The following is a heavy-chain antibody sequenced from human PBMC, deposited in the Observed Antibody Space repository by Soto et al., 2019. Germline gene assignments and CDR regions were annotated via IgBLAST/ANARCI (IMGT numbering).Heavy chain of an antibody. J-gene: IGHJ4*02. CDR1: GGSISNYY. CDR3: ARDHPHSYGVYYFDY. V-gene: IGHV4-59*01. CDR2: IYSSGST. D-gene: IGHD5-18*01. Sequence: SETLSLTCTVSGGSISNYYCNWIRQSPGKGLEWIGYIYSSGSTHYNPSLQNRVTISIDTSKNQVSLKVNSVTAADTAVYYCARDHPHSYGVYYFDYWGQGTPVTASS.